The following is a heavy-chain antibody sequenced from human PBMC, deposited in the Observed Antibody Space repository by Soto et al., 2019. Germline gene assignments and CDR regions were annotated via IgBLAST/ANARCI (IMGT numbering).Heavy chain of an antibody. V-gene: IGHV3-48*01. CDR3: AREPFGRGIENYVMDV. CDR1: GFTFGTYS. CDR2: ISYDSDTI. Sequence: PGGSLGLSCAGSGFTFGTYSMNWVRQAAGKGLEWIAYISYDSDTIQYADSVKGRFTISRDNAKNSLYLQMTSLRAEDTAVYYCAREPFGRGIENYVMDVWGQGTTVSVSS. D-gene: IGHD3-16*02. J-gene: IGHJ6*02.